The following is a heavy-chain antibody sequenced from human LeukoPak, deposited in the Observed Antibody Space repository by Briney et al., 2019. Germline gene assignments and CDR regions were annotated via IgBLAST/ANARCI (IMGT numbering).Heavy chain of an antibody. CDR3: ARDSAAYDFWSGYWNYYYGMDV. D-gene: IGHD3-3*01. CDR2: IYTSGST. Sequence: SETLSLTCTVSGSSISSGSYYWSWIRQPAGKGLEWIGRIYTSGSTNYNPSLKSRVTISVDTSKNQFSLKLSSVTAADTAVYYCARDSAAYDFWSGYWNYYYGMDVWGQGTTVTVSS. V-gene: IGHV4-61*02. J-gene: IGHJ6*02. CDR1: GSSISSGSYY.